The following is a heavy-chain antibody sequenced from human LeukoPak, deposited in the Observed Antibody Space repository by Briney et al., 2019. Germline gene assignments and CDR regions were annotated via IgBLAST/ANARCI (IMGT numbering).Heavy chain of an antibody. CDR3: ARDQAAAGNLDY. D-gene: IGHD6-13*01. CDR2: ISSSSTYT. V-gene: IGHV3-11*05. Sequence: GGSLRLSCAASGFTFSDYYMTWIRQAPGKGLEWVSYISSSSTYTNYADSVKGRFTISRDNAKNSLYLQMNSLRAEDTAVYYCARDQAAAGNLDYWGQGTLVTVSS. CDR1: GFTFSDYY. J-gene: IGHJ4*02.